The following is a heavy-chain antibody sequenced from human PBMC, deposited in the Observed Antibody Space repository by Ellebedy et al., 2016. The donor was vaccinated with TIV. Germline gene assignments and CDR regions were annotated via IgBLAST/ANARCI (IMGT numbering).Heavy chain of an antibody. J-gene: IGHJ4*02. CDR2: ISGSGGST. CDR1: GFTFSDYA. V-gene: IGHV3-23*01. CDR3: AKDRPGCGWYY. D-gene: IGHD6-19*01. Sequence: GESLKISCAASGFTFSDYAMSCVRQAQGKGLECVSAISGSGGSTYYADSVKGRFTISRDNSKSTLYLQMNSLRSEDTAVYYCAKDRPGCGWYYWGQGTQVTVSS.